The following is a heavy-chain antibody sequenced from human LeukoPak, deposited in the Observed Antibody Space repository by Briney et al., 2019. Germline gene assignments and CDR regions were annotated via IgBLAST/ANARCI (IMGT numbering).Heavy chain of an antibody. CDR3: AREKIVVVPPYYYYMDV. CDR1: GYTFTGYY. CDR2: INPNSGGT. D-gene: IGHD3-22*01. V-gene: IGHV1-2*02. Sequence: GASVKVSCKASGYTFTGYYMHWVRQAPGQGLEWMGWINPNSGGTNYAQKFQGRVTMTRDTSISTAYMELSRLRSDDTAVYYCAREKIVVVPPYYYYMDVWGKGTTVTISS. J-gene: IGHJ6*03.